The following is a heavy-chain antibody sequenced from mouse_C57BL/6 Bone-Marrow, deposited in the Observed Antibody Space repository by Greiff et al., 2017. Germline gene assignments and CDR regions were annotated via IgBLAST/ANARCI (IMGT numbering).Heavy chain of an antibody. Sequence: EVQLQQSGPELVKPGASVKMSCKASGYTFTDYNMHWVKQSHGKSLEWIGYINPNNGGTSYNQKFKGKATLTVNKSSSTAYMELRSLTSEDSAVYYCARYNYSNYEDAMDYWGQGTSVTVSS. CDR3: ARYNYSNYEDAMDY. CDR1: GYTFTDYN. V-gene: IGHV1-22*01. D-gene: IGHD2-5*01. J-gene: IGHJ4*01. CDR2: INPNNGGT.